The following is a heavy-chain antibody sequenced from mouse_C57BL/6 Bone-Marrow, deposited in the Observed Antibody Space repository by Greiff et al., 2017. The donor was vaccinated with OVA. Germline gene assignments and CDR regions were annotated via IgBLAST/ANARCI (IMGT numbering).Heavy chain of an antibody. CDR1: GFNITDDY. Sequence: VQLQQSGAELVRPGASVKLSCTASGFNITDDYMHWVKQRPEQGLEWIGWIDPENGDTEYASKFQGKATITADTSSNTAYLQLSSLTSEDTAVYYCTTDTTVVPYYFDYWGQGTTLTVSS. CDR3: TTDTTVVPYYFDY. J-gene: IGHJ2*01. V-gene: IGHV14-4*01. CDR2: IDPENGDT. D-gene: IGHD1-1*01.